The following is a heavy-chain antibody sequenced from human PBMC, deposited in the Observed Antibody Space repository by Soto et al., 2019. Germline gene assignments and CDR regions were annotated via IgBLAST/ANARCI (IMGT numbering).Heavy chain of an antibody. Sequence: QAQLVESGGGVVQPGRSLRLSCAAAGFIFSGYTMHWVRQAPGKGLEWVALIWYDGSKKDYAASVKGRFTISRDFSKNTLYLQMNSLSAEDTAVYYCARETPYYFDYWGQGALVPVSS. CDR2: IWYDGSKK. V-gene: IGHV3-33*01. CDR1: GFIFSGYT. J-gene: IGHJ4*02. CDR3: ARETPYYFDY.